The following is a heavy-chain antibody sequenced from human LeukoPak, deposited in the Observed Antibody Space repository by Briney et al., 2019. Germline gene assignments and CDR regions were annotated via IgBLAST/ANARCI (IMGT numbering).Heavy chain of an antibody. V-gene: IGHV4-4*09. J-gene: IGHJ3*02. CDR3: ARKGLFEAFDI. CDR2: IYNSGSP. CDR1: GGSISSYY. Sequence: KPSETLSLTCTVSGGSISSYYWSWIRQPPGKGLEWIGDIYNSGSPNYNPSLRSRVTISEDTSRNQFSLKLSSVTAAETAVYYCARKGLFEAFDIWGQGTMVTVSS. D-gene: IGHD3-10*02.